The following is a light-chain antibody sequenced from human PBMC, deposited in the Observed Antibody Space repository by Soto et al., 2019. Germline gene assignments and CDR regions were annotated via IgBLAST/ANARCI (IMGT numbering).Light chain of an antibody. CDR3: CSYAGSYTWV. Sequence: QSALTQPASVSGSPGQSITLSCTGTSSDVGSRNLVSWYQQHPGKAPKLIIYEVTKWPSGVSNRFSGSKSGNTASLTIFGLQAEDEADYYCCSYAGSYTWVFGGGTKLTVL. CDR1: SSDVGSRNL. J-gene: IGLJ3*02. CDR2: EVT. V-gene: IGLV2-23*02.